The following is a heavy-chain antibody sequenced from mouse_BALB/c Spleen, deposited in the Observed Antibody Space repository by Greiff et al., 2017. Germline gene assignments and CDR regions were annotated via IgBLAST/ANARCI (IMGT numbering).Heavy chain of an antibody. D-gene: IGHD2-3*01. J-gene: IGHJ4*01. CDR2: ISYSGST. V-gene: IGHV3-8*02. CDR1: GDSITSGY. CDR3: ARYDDGYPYAMDY. Sequence: EVHLVESGPSLVKPSQTLSLTCSVTGDSITSGYWNWIRKFPGNKLEYMGYISYSGSTYYNPSLKSRISITRDTSKNQYYLQLNSVTTEDTATYYCARYDDGYPYAMDYWGQGTSVTVSS.